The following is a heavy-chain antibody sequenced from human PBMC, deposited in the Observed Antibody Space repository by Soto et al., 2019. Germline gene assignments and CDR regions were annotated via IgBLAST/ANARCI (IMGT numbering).Heavy chain of an antibody. CDR3: ARDLVIAAAGFDY. Sequence: PSETLSLTCVVSGASISGANWWSWVRQPPGKGLEWIGEIDHSGSTVYNPSLKSRLTISVDKSKNQFSLKLTSVTAADTAVYFCARDLVIAAAGFDYWGQGTQVTVSS. CDR1: GASISGANW. V-gene: IGHV4-4*02. D-gene: IGHD6-13*01. CDR2: IDHSGST. J-gene: IGHJ4*02.